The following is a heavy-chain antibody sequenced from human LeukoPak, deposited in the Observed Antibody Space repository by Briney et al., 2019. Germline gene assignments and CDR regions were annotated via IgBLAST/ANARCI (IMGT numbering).Heavy chain of an antibody. CDR1: GFTVSSNS. V-gene: IGHV3-53*01. CDR2: IYSDNT. J-gene: IGHJ4*02. CDR3: ARDLSIAAPTDYFDY. D-gene: IGHD6-6*01. Sequence: GGSLRLSCTVSGFTVSSNSMSWVRQAPGKGLGWVSFIYSDNTHYSDSVKGRFTISRDNSKNTLYLQMNSLRAEDTAVYYCARDLSIAAPTDYFDYWGQGTLVTVSS.